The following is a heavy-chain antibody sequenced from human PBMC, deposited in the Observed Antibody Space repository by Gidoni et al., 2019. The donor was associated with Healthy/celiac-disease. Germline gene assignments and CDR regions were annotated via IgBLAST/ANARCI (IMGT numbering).Heavy chain of an antibody. V-gene: IGHV3-73*02. D-gene: IGHD2-2*02. CDR1: GFPFSGSA. Sequence: EVQLVASGGGLVPPGGSMKLSCAASGFPFSGSAMHWVRQASGKGLEWVGRIRSKANSDATAYAASVKGRLTISRDDSKNTAYLQMNSLKTEDTSVYYCTSSSENMVVVPAAILPRAGHFDPWGQGTLVTVSS. CDR2: IRSKANSDAT. CDR3: TSSSENMVVVPAAILPRAGHFDP. J-gene: IGHJ5*02.